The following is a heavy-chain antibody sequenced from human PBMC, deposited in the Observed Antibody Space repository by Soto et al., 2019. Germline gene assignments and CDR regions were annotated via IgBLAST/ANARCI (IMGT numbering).Heavy chain of an antibody. J-gene: IGHJ4*01. CDR1: GYSFTHYW. V-gene: IGHV5-10-1*01. CDR3: ARHEKAAKAPAHLDY. CDR2: IDPSDSYT. D-gene: IGHD6-25*01. Sequence: PGECLTISCTCYGYSFTHYWITWVRQMPGKGLEWVGRIDPSDSYTKDSLSLQGHVTISVDKSTSTAYLQWRSLKASDTAMYYCARHEKAAKAPAHLDYWGQGTLVTVSS.